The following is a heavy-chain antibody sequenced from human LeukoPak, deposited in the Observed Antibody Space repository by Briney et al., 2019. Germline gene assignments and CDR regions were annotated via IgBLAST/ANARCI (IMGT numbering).Heavy chain of an antibody. J-gene: IGHJ5*02. CDR1: GYSISSGYY. V-gene: IGHV4-38-2*02. D-gene: IGHD2-2*01. CDR3: ARERGHCSSTNCYNWFDP. CDR2: IFHSGST. Sequence: KPSETLSLTCTVSGYSISSGYYWGWIRQPPGKGLEWIGTIFHSGSTYYNPSLKSRVTISVDTSKNQFSLRLSSVTAADTAVYYCARERGHCSSTNCYNWFDPWGQGTLVTVSS.